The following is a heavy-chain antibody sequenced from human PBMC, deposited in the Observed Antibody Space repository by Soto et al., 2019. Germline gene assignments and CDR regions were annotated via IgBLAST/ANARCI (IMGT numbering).Heavy chain of an antibody. CDR3: AKARQITIFGVVSESDY. D-gene: IGHD3-3*01. CDR2: ISGSGGST. V-gene: IGHV3-23*01. Sequence: EVQLLESGGGLVQPGGSLRLSCAASGFTFSSYAMSWVRQAPGKGLEWVSAISGSGGSTYYADSVKGRFTISRDNPKNTLYLQMNSLRAEDTAVYYCAKARQITIFGVVSESDYWGQGTLVTVSS. J-gene: IGHJ4*02. CDR1: GFTFSSYA.